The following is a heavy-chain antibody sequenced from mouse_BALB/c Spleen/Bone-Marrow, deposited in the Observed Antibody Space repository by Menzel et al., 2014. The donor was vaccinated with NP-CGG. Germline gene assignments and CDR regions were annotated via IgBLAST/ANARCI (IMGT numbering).Heavy chain of an antibody. Sequence: VQLVESGAELMKPGASVKISCKATGYTFSSYWIEWVKQRPGHGLEWIGEIFPGSGTTNYNQKFKGKATFTADTSSNTAYMQLSSLTAEDSAVYYCARGTYRYYLDYWGQGTTLTVSS. CDR3: ARGTYRYYLDY. CDR2: IFPGSGTT. J-gene: IGHJ2*01. CDR1: GYTFSSYW. D-gene: IGHD2-14*01. V-gene: IGHV1-9*01.